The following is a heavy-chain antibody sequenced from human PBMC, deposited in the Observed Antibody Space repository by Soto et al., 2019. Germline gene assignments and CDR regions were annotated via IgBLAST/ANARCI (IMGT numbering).Heavy chain of an antibody. CDR2: ISAAGRSA. D-gene: IGHD6-19*01. CDR1: GFTFSNSA. J-gene: IGHJ4*02. V-gene: IGHV3-23*01. Sequence: EVQLLESGGGLVQPGGSLRLSCTASGFTFSNSAMTWVRQAPGKGLEWVSIISAAGRSAYHADSVKGRFTISRDKSKNTLYLRMTSLRAEDTAVYYCAKDGHWLDVLLDSWGQGTLVTVSS. CDR3: AKDGHWLDVLLDS.